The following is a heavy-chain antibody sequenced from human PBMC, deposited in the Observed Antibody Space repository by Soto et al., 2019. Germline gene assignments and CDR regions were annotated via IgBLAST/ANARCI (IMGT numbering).Heavy chain of an antibody. D-gene: IGHD2-2*01. V-gene: IGHV3-23*01. J-gene: IGHJ6*02. CDR3: AKGPTTYNCGSSNCLSYNYYYGMDV. CDR2: ISGSGPTT. CDR1: RFTFGNYA. Sequence: PGWSLRLSCAASRFTFGNYAMSWVRQAPGKGLEWVSSISGSGPTTFYADSVKGRFTISRDNSKNTLYLQMNSLRAEDTAVYYCAKGPTTYNCGSSNCLSYNYYYGMDVWGQGTTVTVSS.